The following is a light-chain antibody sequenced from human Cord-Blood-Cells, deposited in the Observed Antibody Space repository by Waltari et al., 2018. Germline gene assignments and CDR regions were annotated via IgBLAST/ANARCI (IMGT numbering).Light chain of an antibody. CDR2: QDS. Sequence: SYELTQPPSVSVSPGQTASITCSGDTLGDKYACWYQQKPGQSPVLVIYQDSKRPSGIPERFSGSNSGNIATLTISGTQAMDEADYYCQAWDSSTAVFGGGTKLTVL. CDR1: TLGDKY. CDR3: QAWDSSTAV. J-gene: IGLJ2*01. V-gene: IGLV3-1*01.